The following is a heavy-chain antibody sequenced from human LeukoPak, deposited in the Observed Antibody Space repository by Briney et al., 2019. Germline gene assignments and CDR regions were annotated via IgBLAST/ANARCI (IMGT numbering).Heavy chain of an antibody. D-gene: IGHD5-24*01. J-gene: IGHJ4*02. CDR3: AKVRGDGYNGFDY. V-gene: IGHV3-7*01. CDR2: IKQDGSEK. CDR1: GFTFSSYW. Sequence: GGSLRLSCAASGFTFSSYWMSWVRQAPGKGLEWVANIKQDGSEKYYVESVKGRFTISRDNAKNSLYLQMNSLRAEDTAVYYCAKVRGDGYNGFDYWGQGTLVTVSS.